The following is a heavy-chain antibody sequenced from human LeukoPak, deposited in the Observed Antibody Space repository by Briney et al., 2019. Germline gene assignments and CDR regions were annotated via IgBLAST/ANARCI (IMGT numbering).Heavy chain of an antibody. J-gene: IGHJ6*03. V-gene: IGHV3-64*01. CDR2: ISSNGDST. CDR3: TTVSPGESCYERRNYYYYMDV. CDR1: GFSFRSYA. Sequence: GGSLRLSCAASGFSFRSYAMHWVRQAPGKGLEYVSAISSNGDSTYYANSVKGRFTISRDNSKNTLYLQMGSLRAEDMAVYYFTTVSPGESCYERRNYYYYMDVWGKGTTVTVSS. D-gene: IGHD5-12*01.